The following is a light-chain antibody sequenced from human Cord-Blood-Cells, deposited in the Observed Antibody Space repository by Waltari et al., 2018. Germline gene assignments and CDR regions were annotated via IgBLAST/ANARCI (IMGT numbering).Light chain of an antibody. Sequence: QSALTQPASVSGSPGQSITISCTGTSSDVGSYNLVSWYQQHPGKAPKLMIYEGRKRASGVSNRSSGSKAGNTASLTISGLQAEDEADYYCCSYAGSSTYVFGTGTKVTVL. CDR2: EGR. CDR3: CSYAGSSTYV. J-gene: IGLJ1*01. CDR1: SSDVGSYNL. V-gene: IGLV2-23*01.